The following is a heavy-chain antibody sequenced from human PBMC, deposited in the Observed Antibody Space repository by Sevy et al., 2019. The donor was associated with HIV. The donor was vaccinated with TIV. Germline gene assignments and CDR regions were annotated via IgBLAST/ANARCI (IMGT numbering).Heavy chain of an antibody. Sequence: GGSLRLSCAASGFTFNSYTMNWVRQAPGKGLEWVSSVSFANNYIYYADSVRGRFTISRDNAMNSLYLQMNSLRAEDTAVYYCARPYGSGSWEAFDLWGQGTMVTVSS. CDR3: ARPYGSGSWEAFDL. CDR2: VSFANNYI. D-gene: IGHD3-10*01. V-gene: IGHV3-21*01. J-gene: IGHJ3*01. CDR1: GFTFNSYT.